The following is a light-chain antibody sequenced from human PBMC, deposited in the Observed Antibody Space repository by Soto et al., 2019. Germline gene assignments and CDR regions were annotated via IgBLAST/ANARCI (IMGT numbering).Light chain of an antibody. CDR3: CSYAGSYTGV. CDR1: SSDVGGYNY. J-gene: IGLJ3*02. CDR2: DVS. Sequence: QSALTQPRSVSGSPGQSVTISCTGTSSDVGGYNYVSWYQQHPGKAPKLMIYDVSKRPSGVPDRFSGSKSGNTASLTISGRQAEDDADYYCCSYAGSYTGVFGGGTKLTVL. V-gene: IGLV2-11*01.